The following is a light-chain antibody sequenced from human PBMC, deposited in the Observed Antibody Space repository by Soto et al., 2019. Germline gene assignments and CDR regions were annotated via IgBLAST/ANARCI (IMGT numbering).Light chain of an antibody. Sequence: EIVMTQSPATLSVSPGEGATLSCRASQSVSSDLAWYQQRPGQAPRLLIYGASTRATGIPARFSGSGSGTEFTLAISRLQAEDFVVFYCQHYNYWPPLTFGGGTKVEMK. V-gene: IGKV3-15*01. CDR1: QSVSSD. CDR2: GAS. CDR3: QHYNYWPPLT. J-gene: IGKJ4*01.